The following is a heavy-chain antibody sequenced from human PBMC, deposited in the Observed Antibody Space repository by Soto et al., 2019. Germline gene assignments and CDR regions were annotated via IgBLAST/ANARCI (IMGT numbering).Heavy chain of an antibody. CDR2: ISAENGDK. J-gene: IGHJ6*03. CDR1: GYIFTKYG. Sequence: QVQLVQSGSEVKKPGAAVKVPCKASGYIFTKYGITWVRQAPGQGLEWMAWISAENGDKNYAQKFQGRVTVTTETSTDTGSMEWRSLRPDDTAVYYCATMTAPPFAFEDAYYSSMPVWGRGTTVIVSS. V-gene: IGHV1-18*04. CDR3: ATMTAPPFAFEDAYYSSMPV.